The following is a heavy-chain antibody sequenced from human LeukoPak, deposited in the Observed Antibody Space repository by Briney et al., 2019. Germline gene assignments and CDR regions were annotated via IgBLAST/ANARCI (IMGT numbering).Heavy chain of an antibody. Sequence: ASVKVSCKASGYTFTGYYMHWVRQAPGQGLEWMGWINPSGGSTSYAQKFQGRVTMTRDMSTSTVYMELSSLRSEDTAVYYCARDREDSSSWSVFDYWGQGTLVTVSS. J-gene: IGHJ4*02. CDR1: GYTFTGYY. CDR3: ARDREDSSSWSVFDY. D-gene: IGHD6-13*01. V-gene: IGHV1-46*01. CDR2: INPSGGST.